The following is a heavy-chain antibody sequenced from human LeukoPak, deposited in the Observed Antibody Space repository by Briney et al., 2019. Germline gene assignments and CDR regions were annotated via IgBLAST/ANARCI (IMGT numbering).Heavy chain of an antibody. CDR1: GFTFSSYA. J-gene: IGHJ4*02. CDR3: ARSISVAGISRY. Sequence: GGSLRLSCAASGFTFSSYAMHWVRQAPGKGLEWVAVISYDGNNKYYADSVMGRFTVSRDNSKNTLYLQMNSLRAEDMAVYYCARSISVAGISRYWGQGTLVTFSS. CDR2: ISYDGNNK. D-gene: IGHD6-19*01. V-gene: IGHV3-30-3*01.